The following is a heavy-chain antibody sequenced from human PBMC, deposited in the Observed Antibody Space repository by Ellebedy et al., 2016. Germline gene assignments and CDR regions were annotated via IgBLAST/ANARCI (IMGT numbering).Heavy chain of an antibody. Sequence: GGSLRISXAASGFTFTTYVLNWVRQAPGKGLEWVSSISSSSSYIYYADSVKGRFTISRDNAKNSLYLQMNSLRAEDTAVYYCARDKYGDYGYDYWGQGTLVTVSS. CDR2: ISSSSSYI. D-gene: IGHD4-17*01. J-gene: IGHJ4*02. V-gene: IGHV3-21*01. CDR1: GFTFTTYV. CDR3: ARDKYGDYGYDY.